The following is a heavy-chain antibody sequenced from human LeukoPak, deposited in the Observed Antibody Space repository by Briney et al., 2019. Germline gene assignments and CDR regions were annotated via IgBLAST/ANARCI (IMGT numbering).Heavy chain of an antibody. Sequence: SVKVSCKASGGTFSSHAIAWVRQAPGQGPEWMGGIIPISGIADYAQKFQGRVTITTDESTSTAYMELRSLTSDDTAVYYCARGLQYQLLKALRYYYMDVWGEGTTVTVSS. CDR3: ARGLQYQLLKALRYYYMDV. D-gene: IGHD2-2*01. J-gene: IGHJ6*03. CDR2: IIPISGIA. CDR1: GGTFSSHA. V-gene: IGHV1-69*05.